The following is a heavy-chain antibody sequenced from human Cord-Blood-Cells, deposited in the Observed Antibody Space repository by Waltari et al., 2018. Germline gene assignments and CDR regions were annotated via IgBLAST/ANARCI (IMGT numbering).Heavy chain of an antibody. V-gene: IGHV3-30*18. CDR1: GFTFSSYG. CDR3: AKDRYGMDV. CDR2: ISYDGSNK. J-gene: IGHJ6*02. Sequence: QVQLVESGGGVVQPGRSLSLSCAASGFTFSSYGMHWVRQAPGKGLEWVAVISYDGSNKYYADSVKGRFTISRDNSKNTLYLQMNSLRAEDTAVYYCAKDRYGMDVWGQGTTVTVSS.